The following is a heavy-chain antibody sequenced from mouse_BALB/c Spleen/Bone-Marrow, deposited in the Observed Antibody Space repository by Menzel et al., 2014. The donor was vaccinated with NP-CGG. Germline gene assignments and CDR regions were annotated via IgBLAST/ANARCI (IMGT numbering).Heavy chain of an antibody. Sequence: VQLKEPGAELVKPGASVKLSCTASGFNIKDTYLHWVKQRPEQGLEWIGRIDPANGNTEYDPKFQGKATITADTSSNTAYLQLSSLTSEDTAVYYCARRGDIYYGSSAWFAYWGQGTLVTVSA. CDR3: ARRGDIYYGSSAWFAY. D-gene: IGHD1-1*01. CDR1: GFNIKDTY. CDR2: IDPANGNT. V-gene: IGHV14-3*02. J-gene: IGHJ3*01.